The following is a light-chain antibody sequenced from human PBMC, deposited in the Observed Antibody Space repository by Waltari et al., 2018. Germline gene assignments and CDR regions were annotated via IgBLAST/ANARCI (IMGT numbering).Light chain of an antibody. CDR2: DAS. CDR1: QSISTW. J-gene: IGKJ2*01. CDR3: QHYNIYPYT. Sequence: DIQMTQSPSTLSASVGDRVTITCRASQSISTWVAWYQQTPGKAPNLLIYDASTLQGGVPSTFSGSGSGTEFTLTISSLQPDDFATYYCQHYNIYPYTFGQGTKVEIK. V-gene: IGKV1-5*01.